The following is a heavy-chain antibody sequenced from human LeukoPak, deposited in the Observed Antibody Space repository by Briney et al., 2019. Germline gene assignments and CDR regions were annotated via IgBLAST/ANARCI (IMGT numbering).Heavy chain of an antibody. V-gene: IGHV3-7*01. CDR2: INQDGSDK. CDR1: GFTFSSSW. Sequence: GGYLRLSCAASGFTFSSSWMIWVRQAPGKGLEWVGNINQDGSDKYYVDSVKGRFTISRDNAKNSLYLQMNSLRAEDTAVYYCSNKEIWGQGTLVTVSS. D-gene: IGHD5-24*01. J-gene: IGHJ4*02. CDR3: SNKEI.